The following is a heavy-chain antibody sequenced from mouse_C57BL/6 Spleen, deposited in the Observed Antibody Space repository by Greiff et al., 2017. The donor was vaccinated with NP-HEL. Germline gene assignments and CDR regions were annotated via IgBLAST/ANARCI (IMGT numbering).Heavy chain of an antibody. D-gene: IGHD2-4*01. Sequence: VKLVESGPGLVAPSQSLSITCTVSGFSLTSYAISWVRQPPGKGLEWLGVIWTGGGTNYNSALKSRLSISKDNSKSQVFLKMNSLQTDDTARYYCARFYYDYDEAWFAYWGQGTLVTVSA. J-gene: IGHJ3*01. CDR2: IWTGGGT. V-gene: IGHV2-9-1*01. CDR1: GFSLTSYA. CDR3: ARFYYDYDEAWFAY.